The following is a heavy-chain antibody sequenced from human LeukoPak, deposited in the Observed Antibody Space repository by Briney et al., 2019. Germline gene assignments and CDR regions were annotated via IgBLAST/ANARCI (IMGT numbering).Heavy chain of an antibody. J-gene: IGHJ4*02. CDR2: INHSGST. Sequence: SETLSLTCAVYGGSFSGYYWSWIRQPPGKGLEWIWEINHSGSTNYNPSLKSRVTISVDTSKNQFSLKLSSVTAADTAVYYCARGRIAAAGTFGYWGQGTLVTVSS. D-gene: IGHD6-13*01. V-gene: IGHV4-34*01. CDR3: ARGRIAAAGTFGY. CDR1: GGSFSGYY.